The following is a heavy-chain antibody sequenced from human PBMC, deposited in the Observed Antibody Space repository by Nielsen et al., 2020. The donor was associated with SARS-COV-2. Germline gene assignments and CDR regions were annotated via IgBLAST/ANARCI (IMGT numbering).Heavy chain of an antibody. V-gene: IGHV3-11*01. J-gene: IGHJ6*02. CDR1: GFTFSDYY. Sequence: GGSLRLSCAVSGFTFSDYYMSWIRQAPGKGLEWVSYISSSGSTIYYADSVKGRFTISRDNAKNSLYLQMNSLRAEDTAVYYCAKDGYSGSYSRAYYYGMDVWGQGTTVTVSS. CDR3: AKDGYSGSYSRAYYYGMDV. CDR2: ISSSGSTI. D-gene: IGHD1-26*01.